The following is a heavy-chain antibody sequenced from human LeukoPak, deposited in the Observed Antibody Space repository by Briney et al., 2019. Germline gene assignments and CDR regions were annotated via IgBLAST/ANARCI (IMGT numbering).Heavy chain of an antibody. J-gene: IGHJ3*02. CDR1: GFTFSSYS. Sequence: GGSLRLSCAASGFTFSSYSMNWVRQAPGRGLEWVSSISSSSSYIYYADSVKGRFTISRDNAKNSLYLQMNSLRAEDTAVYYCARDPGYGDHDAFDIWGQGTMVTVSS. CDR3: ARDPGYGDHDAFDI. D-gene: IGHD4-17*01. V-gene: IGHV3-21*01. CDR2: ISSSSSYI.